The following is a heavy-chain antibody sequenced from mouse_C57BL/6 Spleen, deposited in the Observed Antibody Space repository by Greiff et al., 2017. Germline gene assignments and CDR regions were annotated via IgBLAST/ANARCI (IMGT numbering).Heavy chain of an antibody. CDR1: GFNFKDYY. V-gene: IGHV14-2*01. J-gene: IGHJ2*01. CDR2: IDPEDGGT. CDR3: TVYYYGGV. D-gene: IGHD1-1*02. Sequence: VQLQQSGAELVKPGASVKLSCTASGFNFKDYYMHWVKQRTEQGLEWIGRIDPEDGGTKYATKFQGKATLTVDTSSNTAYLQLSSLTSEDTAVYYCTVYYYGGVWGQGTTLTVSS.